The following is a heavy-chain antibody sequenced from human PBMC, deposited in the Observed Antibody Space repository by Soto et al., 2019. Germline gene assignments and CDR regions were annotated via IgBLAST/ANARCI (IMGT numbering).Heavy chain of an antibody. CDR2: ISSSSSTI. CDR1: GFTFSSYS. J-gene: IGHJ4*02. Sequence: GGSLRLSCAASGFTFSSYSMNWVRQAPGKGLEWVSSISSSSSTIYYADSVKGRFTISRDNAKNSRYLQMNSLRDEDTAVYYCAKDMSAAVAGPSFDYWGQGTLVTVSS. D-gene: IGHD6-19*01. CDR3: AKDMSAAVAGPSFDY. V-gene: IGHV3-48*02.